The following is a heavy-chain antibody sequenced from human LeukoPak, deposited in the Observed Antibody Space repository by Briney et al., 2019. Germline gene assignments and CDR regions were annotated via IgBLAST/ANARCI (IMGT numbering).Heavy chain of an antibody. V-gene: IGHV4-59*08. CDR1: GXSISSYC. D-gene: IGHD4-11*01. Sequence: SETLSLTCTVAGXSISSYCWSWVRQPPGKGLEWIVSMCYSGSTNYNPSLKSRVTISIDTSKNQFSLKLSSVTAADTAVYYCASRVVESAVITERNWFDPWGQGTLVTVSS. J-gene: IGHJ5*02. CDR3: ASRVVESAVITERNWFDP. CDR2: MCYSGST.